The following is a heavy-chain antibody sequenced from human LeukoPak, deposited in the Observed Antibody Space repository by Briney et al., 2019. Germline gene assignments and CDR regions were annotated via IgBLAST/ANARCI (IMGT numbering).Heavy chain of an antibody. CDR3: ARADNGAREGFDY. CDR1: GYTITDSYS. D-gene: IGHD1-1*01. J-gene: IGHJ4*02. CDR2: ISTYNGYT. V-gene: IGHV1-18*01. Sequence: ASVKLSCKASGYTITDSYSITWVRQAPGQGLEWMGYISTYNGYTNYAQNLQGRVSMTTDTSTNTAYMELRSLRSDDTAVYYCARADNGAREGFDYWGQGTLVTVSS.